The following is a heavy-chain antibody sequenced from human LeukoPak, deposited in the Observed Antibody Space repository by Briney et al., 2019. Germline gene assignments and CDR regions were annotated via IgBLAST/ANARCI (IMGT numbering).Heavy chain of an antibody. J-gene: IGHJ6*02. CDR1: GGTFSSYA. CDR3: ARDLYDDILTGPYYYYGMDV. V-gene: IGHV1-69*04. Sequence: SVKVSCKASGGTFSSYAISWVRQAPGQGLEWMGRIIPILGIANYAQKFQGRVTITADKSTSTAYMELSSLRSEDTAVYYCARDLYDDILTGPYYYYGMDVWGQGTTVTVSS. CDR2: IIPILGIA. D-gene: IGHD3-9*01.